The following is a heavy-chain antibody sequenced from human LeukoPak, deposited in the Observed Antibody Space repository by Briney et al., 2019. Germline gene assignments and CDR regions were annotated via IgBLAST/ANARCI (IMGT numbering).Heavy chain of an antibody. Sequence: GGSLRLSCAGSGFTFSGYSLNWVRQAPGKGLEWVANIKQDGSEKYYVDSVKGRFTISRDNAKNSLYLQMNSLRAEDTAVYYCARALRAAYYYYYGMDVWGQGTTVTVSS. D-gene: IGHD2-15*01. CDR2: IKQDGSEK. J-gene: IGHJ6*02. V-gene: IGHV3-7*01. CDR1: GFTFSGYS. CDR3: ARALRAAYYYYYGMDV.